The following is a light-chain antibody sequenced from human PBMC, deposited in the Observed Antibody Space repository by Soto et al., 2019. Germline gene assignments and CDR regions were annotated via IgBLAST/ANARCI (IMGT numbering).Light chain of an antibody. CDR2: GAS. CDR3: QQCGSSRT. J-gene: IGKJ1*01. Sequence: EIVLTQSPGTLSLSPGERATLSCRASQSVSSAHLAWYQQKPGQAPRLLIYGASSRATGIPDRFSGSGSGTDFTLTISRLEPEDFAVYYCQQCGSSRTFGQGTKVDIK. CDR1: QSVSSAH. V-gene: IGKV3-20*01.